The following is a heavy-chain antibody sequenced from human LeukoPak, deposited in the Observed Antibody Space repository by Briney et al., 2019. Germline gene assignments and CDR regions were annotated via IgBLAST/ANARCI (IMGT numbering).Heavy chain of an antibody. CDR3: AKDRYQLLNYFDY. D-gene: IGHD2-2*01. Sequence: HPGGSLRLSCAASGFTFSSYGMHWVRQAPGKGLEWVAFIRYDGSNKCYADSVKGRFTISRDNSKNTLYLQMNSLRAEDTAVYYCAKDRYQLLNYFDYWGQGTLVTVCS. J-gene: IGHJ4*02. V-gene: IGHV3-30*02. CDR2: IRYDGSNK. CDR1: GFTFSSYG.